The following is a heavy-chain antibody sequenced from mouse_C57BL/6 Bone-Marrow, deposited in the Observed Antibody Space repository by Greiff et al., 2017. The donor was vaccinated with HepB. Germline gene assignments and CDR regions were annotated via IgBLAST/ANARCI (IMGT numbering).Heavy chain of an antibody. CDR3: AILGGKPMDY. CDR1: GYTFTSYW. D-gene: IGHD1-1*01. J-gene: IGHJ4*01. V-gene: IGHV1-74*01. CDR2: IHPSDSDT. Sequence: VQLQQSGAELVQPGASVKVSCTASGYTFTSYWMHWVKQRPGQGLEWIGMIHPSDSDTNYTQKFKGKATLTVDKSSSTAYMQLSSLTAEDSAVYYCAILGGKPMDYWGQGTSVTVSS.